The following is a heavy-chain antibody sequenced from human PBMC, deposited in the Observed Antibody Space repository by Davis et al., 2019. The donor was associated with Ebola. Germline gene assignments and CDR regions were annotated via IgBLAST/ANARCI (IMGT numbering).Heavy chain of an antibody. CDR3: AKSGLSFGVVKYHYGMDV. CDR2: ISGSGGST. D-gene: IGHD3-3*01. Sequence: GESLKISCTDSVITFSSYAMTWVRPAPGKGLEWVSAISGSGGSTYYADSVKGRFTISRDNSKKTLYLQMNSLRAEDTAVYYCAKSGLSFGVVKYHYGMDVWGKGTTVTVSS. CDR1: VITFSSYA. J-gene: IGHJ6*04. V-gene: IGHV3-23*01.